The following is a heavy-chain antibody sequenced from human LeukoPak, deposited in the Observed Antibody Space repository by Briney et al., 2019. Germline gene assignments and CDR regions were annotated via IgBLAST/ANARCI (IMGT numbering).Heavy chain of an antibody. CDR1: GFTFSTYA. Sequence: GASLRLSCAASGFTFSTYAMSWVRQAPGKGLEWVSAISGSGTNTYYADSVKGRFTISRDNSKNTLYLQMNSLRAEDTAVYFCAKVPNSGNYYYFDYWGQGIPVTVSS. J-gene: IGHJ4*02. V-gene: IGHV3-23*01. CDR3: AKVPNSGNYYYFDY. D-gene: IGHD1-26*01. CDR2: ISGSGTNT.